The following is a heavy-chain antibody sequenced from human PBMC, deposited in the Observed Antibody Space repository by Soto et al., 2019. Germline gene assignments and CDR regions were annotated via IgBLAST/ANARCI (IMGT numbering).Heavy chain of an antibody. CDR2: TNHSGST. J-gene: IGHJ4*02. D-gene: IGHD3-3*01. V-gene: IGHV4-34*01. CDR3: ARGPLRDFWSGYYH. Sequence: SETLSLTCAVYGGSFSGYYWSWIRQPPGKGLEWIGETNHSGSTNYNPSLKSRVTISVDTSKNQFSLKLSSVTAADTAVYYCARGPLRDFWSGYYHWGQGTLVTVSS. CDR1: GGSFSGYY.